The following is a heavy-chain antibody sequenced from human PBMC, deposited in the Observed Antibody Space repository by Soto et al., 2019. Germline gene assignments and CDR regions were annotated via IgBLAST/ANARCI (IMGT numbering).Heavy chain of an antibody. D-gene: IGHD6-13*01. CDR1: GFTFSSYG. CDR3: AREALESSSWYGGQYYFDY. V-gene: IGHV3-33*01. Sequence: HPGGSLRLSCAASGFTFSSYGMHWVRQAPGKGLEWVAVIWYDGSNKYYADSVKGRFTISRDNSKNTLYLQMNSLRAEDTAVYYCAREALESSSWYGGQYYFDYWGQGTLVTVSS. CDR2: IWYDGSNK. J-gene: IGHJ4*02.